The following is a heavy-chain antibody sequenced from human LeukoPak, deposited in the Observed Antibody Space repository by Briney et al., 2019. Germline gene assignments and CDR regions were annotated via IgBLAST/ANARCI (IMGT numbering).Heavy chain of an antibody. V-gene: IGHV1-18*01. CDR2: ISAYNGNT. Sequence: ASVNVSCKASGYTFTSYGISSVRQAPGQGLEWMGWISAYNGNTNYAQKLQGRVTMTTDTTTSTAYMELRSLRSDDTAVYYCARVKHIKRTVSDYWGQGTLVTVSS. D-gene: IGHD2-21*01. CDR3: ARVKHIKRTVSDY. J-gene: IGHJ4*02. CDR1: GYTFTSYG.